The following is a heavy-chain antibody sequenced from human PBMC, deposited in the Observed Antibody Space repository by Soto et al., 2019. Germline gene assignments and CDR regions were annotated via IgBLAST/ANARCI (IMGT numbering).Heavy chain of an antibody. D-gene: IGHD4-17*01. J-gene: IGHJ4*02. CDR3: ARDHRTTVTTFGDSFDY. Sequence: GVSVKVSCKASGYTITSYGSSWVRQAPGQGLEWMGWISAYNGNTNYAQKLQGRVTMTTDTSTSTAYMELRSLRFDDTAVYYCARDHRTTVTTFGDSFDYWGQGTLVTVSS. CDR2: ISAYNGNT. CDR1: GYTITSYG. V-gene: IGHV1-18*01.